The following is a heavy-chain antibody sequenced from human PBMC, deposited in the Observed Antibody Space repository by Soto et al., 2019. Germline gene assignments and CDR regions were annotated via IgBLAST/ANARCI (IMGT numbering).Heavy chain of an antibody. CDR2: IDWDGDK. J-gene: IGHJ4*02. CDR1: GFSLTTSGMC. CDR3: ARTYGTYSSSQEIDY. Sequence: SGPTLVNPTQTLTLTCTFSGFSLTTSGMCVSWIRQPPGKALEWLARIDWDGDKYYSKSLKTRLTISKDTSKSQVVLTMTNLDPVDTATYYCARTYGTYSSSQEIDYWGQGTLVTVSS. V-gene: IGHV2-70*11. D-gene: IGHD6-13*01.